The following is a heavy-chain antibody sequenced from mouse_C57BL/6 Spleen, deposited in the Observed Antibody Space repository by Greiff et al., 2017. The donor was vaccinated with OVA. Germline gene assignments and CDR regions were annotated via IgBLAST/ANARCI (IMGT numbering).Heavy chain of an antibody. J-gene: IGHJ3*01. CDR2: ISSGGSYT. Sequence: EVNLVESGGDLVKPGGSLKLSCAASGFTFSSYGMSWVRQTPDKRLEWVATISSGGSYTYYPDSVKGRFTISRDNAKNTLYLQMSSLKSEDTAMYYCARHPFTTASPSGFAYWGQGTLVTVSA. CDR3: ARHPFTTASPSGFAY. V-gene: IGHV5-6*01. CDR1: GFTFSSYG. D-gene: IGHD1-2*01.